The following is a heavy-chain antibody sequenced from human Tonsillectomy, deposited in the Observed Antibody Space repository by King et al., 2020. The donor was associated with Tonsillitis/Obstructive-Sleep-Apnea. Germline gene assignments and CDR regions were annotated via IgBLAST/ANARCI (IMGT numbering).Heavy chain of an antibody. CDR2: ISSSGGAT. CDR1: GFTFSSHA. V-gene: IGHV3-23*04. Sequence: VQLVESGGGLVPPGGSLRLSCTASGFTFSSHAMTWVRQAPGKGLQWVSAISSSGGATYYADSVEGRFTISRDNSKNTVYLQINTLRAEDTAVYYCAKRGWEPRFDYWGRGSLVTVSS. D-gene: IGHD1-26*01. CDR3: AKRGWEPRFDY. J-gene: IGHJ4*02.